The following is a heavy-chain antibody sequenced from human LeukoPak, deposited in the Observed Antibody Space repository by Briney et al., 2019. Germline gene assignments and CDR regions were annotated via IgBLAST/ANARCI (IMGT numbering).Heavy chain of an antibody. V-gene: IGHV4-39*01. Sequence: SETLSLTCTVSGGSLNSTTYDWGWIRQPPGKGLEWIGTIHSSGNTYYNPSLRSRVAISVDTSKNQFSLKVTSVTASDTAVYYCASPSAKCYFCFDYWGQGTLITVSS. CDR1: GGSLNSTTYD. J-gene: IGHJ4*02. CDR2: IHSSGNT. D-gene: IGHD2-21*01. CDR3: ASPSAKCYFCFDY.